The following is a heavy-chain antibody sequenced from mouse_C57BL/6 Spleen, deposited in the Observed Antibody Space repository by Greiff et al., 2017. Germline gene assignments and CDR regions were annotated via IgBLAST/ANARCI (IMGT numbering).Heavy chain of an antibody. Sequence: VQLQQSGAELVKPGASVKISCKASGYAFSSYWMNWVKQRPGKGLEWIGQIYPGDGDTNYNGKFKGKATLTADKSSSTAYMQLSILTSEDSAVYFCARGGFITTVVATRYFDVWGTGTTVTVSS. CDR2: IYPGDGDT. J-gene: IGHJ1*03. CDR1: GYAFSSYW. D-gene: IGHD1-1*01. V-gene: IGHV1-80*01. CDR3: ARGGFITTVVATRYFDV.